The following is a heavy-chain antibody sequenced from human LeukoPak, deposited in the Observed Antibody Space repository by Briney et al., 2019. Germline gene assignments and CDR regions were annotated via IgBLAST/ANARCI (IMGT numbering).Heavy chain of an antibody. Sequence: SETLSLTCHVSGGSSSSSDYYWGWIRQPPGKGLEWIGTIFYSGTTYYNPSLKSRVTISIDTSKNQFSLKLSSVTAADTAVYYCARHRSGTYYNGLDYWGQGTLVTVSS. J-gene: IGHJ4*02. V-gene: IGHV4-39*01. CDR3: ARHRSGTYYNGLDY. D-gene: IGHD3-10*01. CDR2: IFYSGTT. CDR1: GGSSSSSDYY.